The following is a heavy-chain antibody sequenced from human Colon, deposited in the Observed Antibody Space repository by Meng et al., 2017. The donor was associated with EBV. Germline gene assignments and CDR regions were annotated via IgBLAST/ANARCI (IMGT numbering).Heavy chain of an antibody. V-gene: IGHV3-23*01. CDR1: GFTFISHT. CDR3: VPSP. J-gene: IGHJ4*02. Sequence: VPVFESGGGLVPPGGSLRLSCEVSGFTFISHTMSWVRQAPGKGLEWVSGISGGGDNIYYADSVKGRFTISRDNSKNTVDLQMNSLRAEDTAVYYCVPSPGGQGTLVTVSS. CDR2: ISGGGDNI. D-gene: IGHD1-14*01.